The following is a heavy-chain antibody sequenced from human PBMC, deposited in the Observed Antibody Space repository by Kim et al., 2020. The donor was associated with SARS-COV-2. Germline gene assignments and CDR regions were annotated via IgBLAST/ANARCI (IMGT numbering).Heavy chain of an antibody. V-gene: IGHV1-46*01. CDR2: T. D-gene: IGHD1-26*01. Sequence: TNYAQKFHSRVTMTRDTSTSTVYMELSSLRSEDTAVYYCTKYSGRNPFDYWGQGTLVTVSS. J-gene: IGHJ4*02. CDR3: TKYSGRNPFDY.